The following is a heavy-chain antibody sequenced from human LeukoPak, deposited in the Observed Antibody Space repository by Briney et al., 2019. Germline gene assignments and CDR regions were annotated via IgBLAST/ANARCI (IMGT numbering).Heavy chain of an antibody. CDR2: ISSSGSTI. D-gene: IGHD6-13*01. CDR3: ARVRRAAAGTSFDY. V-gene: IGHV3-11*01. J-gene: IGHJ4*02. Sequence: GSLRLSCAASGFTFSDYYMSWIRQAPGKGMEWVSYISSSGSTIYYADSVKGRFTISRDNAKNSLYLQMNSLRAEDTAVYYCARVRRAAAGTSFDYWGQGTLVTVSS. CDR1: GFTFSDYY.